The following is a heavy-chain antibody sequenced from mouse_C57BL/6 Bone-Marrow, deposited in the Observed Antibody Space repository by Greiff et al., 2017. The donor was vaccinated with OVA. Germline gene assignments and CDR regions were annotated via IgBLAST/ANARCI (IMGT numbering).Heavy chain of an antibody. CDR2: IYPGSGST. D-gene: IGHD1-1*01. CDR3: ARGTVVVPYFDV. J-gene: IGHJ1*03. CDR1: GYTFTSYW. V-gene: IGHV1-55*01. Sequence: QVQLQQPGAELVKPGASVKMSCKASGYTFTSYWITWVMQRPGQGLEWIGDIYPGSGSTNYNEKFKSKATLTVDTSSSKAYMQISSLASKEYAVYYCARGTVVVPYFDVWGTGTTVTVSS.